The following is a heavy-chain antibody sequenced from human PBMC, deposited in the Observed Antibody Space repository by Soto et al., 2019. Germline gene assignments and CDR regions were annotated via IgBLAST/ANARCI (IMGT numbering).Heavy chain of an antibody. Sequence: PGGSLRLSCAASGFTFSSYAMHWVRQAPGKGLEWVAVISYDGSNKYYADSVKGRFTISRDNSKNTLYLQMNSLRAEDTAVYYCARDYSYDILTGYSPPYYWGQGTLVTVSS. V-gene: IGHV3-30-3*01. CDR1: GFTFSSYA. CDR3: ARDYSYDILTGYSPPYY. D-gene: IGHD3-9*01. J-gene: IGHJ4*02. CDR2: ISYDGSNK.